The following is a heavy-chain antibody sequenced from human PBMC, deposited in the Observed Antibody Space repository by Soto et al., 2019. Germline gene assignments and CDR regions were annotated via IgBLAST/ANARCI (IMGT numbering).Heavy chain of an antibody. CDR1: GYSIRSGYF. CDR3: ARSMYSTSAQLYYGMDV. D-gene: IGHD6-6*01. V-gene: IGHV4-38-2*01. J-gene: IGHJ6*02. CDR2: MYHSGIT. Sequence: SETLSLTCAVSGYSIRSGYFWGWIRQPPGKGLEWIGSMYHSGITYYNLSLESRVTISVDTSKNQLSLKLSSATAADTAVYYCARSMYSTSAQLYYGMDVWGQGTTVTVSS.